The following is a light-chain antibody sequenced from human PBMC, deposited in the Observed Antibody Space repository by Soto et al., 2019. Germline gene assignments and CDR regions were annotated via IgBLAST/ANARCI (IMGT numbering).Light chain of an antibody. V-gene: IGKV3D-20*01. CDR1: QSVSHSY. J-gene: IGKJ1*01. Sequence: IVMTQSPATLSMSPRQRVTLSCGASQSVSHSYLALDQQKPGLAPRLLIYEASRRATGFPDRFSGSGFGTDVTLTISRLEPEDFAVYYCQQYGSSPWTFGQGTKVDI. CDR2: EAS. CDR3: QQYGSSPWT.